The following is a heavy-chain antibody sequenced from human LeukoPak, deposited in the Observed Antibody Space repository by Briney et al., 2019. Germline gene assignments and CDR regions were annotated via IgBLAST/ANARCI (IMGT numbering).Heavy chain of an antibody. CDR3: ARDPHYHDRSGSFV. Sequence: SETLSLTCTVSCGSISRGDYFWSWIRQSPGKGLEWFGYIYYSGSAHYNSSLKSRVTISVDTSKNQFSLKLSPVTAADTAVYYCARDPHYHDRSGSFVWGQGIMVTVSS. D-gene: IGHD3-22*01. CDR1: CGSISRGDYF. V-gene: IGHV4-30-4*08. J-gene: IGHJ3*01. CDR2: IYYSGSA.